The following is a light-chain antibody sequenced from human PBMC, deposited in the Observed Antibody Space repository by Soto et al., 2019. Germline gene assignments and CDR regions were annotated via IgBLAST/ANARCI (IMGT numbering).Light chain of an antibody. CDR3: QESYTSPPFT. V-gene: IGKV1-39*01. CDR1: QNINIY. CDR2: AAS. J-gene: IGKJ3*01. Sequence: DIQMTQSPSALSASVGDRVTITCRASQNINIYLHWYQQKPGKAPELLIFAASSVRTGVPSRFSGSGSGTEFTLAISSLQPEDVATYYCQESYTSPPFTSGPGTKVDIK.